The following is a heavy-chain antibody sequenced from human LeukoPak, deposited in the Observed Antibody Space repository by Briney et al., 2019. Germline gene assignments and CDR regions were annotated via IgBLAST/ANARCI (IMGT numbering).Heavy chain of an antibody. J-gene: IGHJ4*02. CDR2: INADNGNT. V-gene: IGHV1-3*01. D-gene: IGHD5-12*01. CDR3: ARDIGNGYSGYGVY. CDR1: GYTFTNYA. Sequence: ASVKVSCEASGYTFTNYAMHWVRQAPGQRLEWMGWINADNGNTKYSQTFQGRVTLTRDTSASTVYMELSSLRSEDTAVYYCARDIGNGYSGYGVYWGQGTLVTVSS.